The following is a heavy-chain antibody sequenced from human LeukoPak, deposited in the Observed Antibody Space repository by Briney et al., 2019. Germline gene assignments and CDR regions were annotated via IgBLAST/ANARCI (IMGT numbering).Heavy chain of an antibody. CDR1: GXTFSTYW. J-gene: IGHJ4*02. CDR2: ITSDGSST. D-gene: IGHD3-10*01. CDR3: ARDTRGIFDY. V-gene: IGHV3-74*01. Sequence: PGGSLRLSCAASGXTFSTYWVHWVRQAPGKGLVWVSRITSDGSSTSYADSVKGRFTISRDNAKNSLYLQMNSLRVEDTAVYYCARDTRGIFDYWGQGTLVTVSS.